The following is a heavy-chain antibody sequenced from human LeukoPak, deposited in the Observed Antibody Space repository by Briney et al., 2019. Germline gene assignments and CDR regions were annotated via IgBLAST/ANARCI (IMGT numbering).Heavy chain of an antibody. CDR2: INGKGNII. D-gene: IGHD3-16*01. V-gene: IGHV3-48*04. CDR1: GFTFSSYS. J-gene: IGHJ4*02. Sequence: GGSLRLSCAASGFTFSSYSMNWVRQAPGKGLEWISYINGKGNIIDHAAPVKGRFTISRDNAKNLLYLEINSLRVEDTAVYYCARENWGSLPHWGQGTLVTVSS. CDR3: ARENWGSLPH.